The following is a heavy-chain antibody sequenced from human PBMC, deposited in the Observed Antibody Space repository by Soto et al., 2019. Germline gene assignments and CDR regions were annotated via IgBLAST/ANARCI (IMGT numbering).Heavy chain of an antibody. V-gene: IGHV3-48*02. Sequence: GGSLRLSCAASGFTFSSFHMNWVRQTPGRGLEWVAYITSSSDTIYYSDSVKGRFTISRDNGKNSLFLQMNSLRDEDTAVYYCARVVVVIPPGYYYAMDVWGQGTTVTVSS. J-gene: IGHJ6*02. CDR3: ARVVVVIPPGYYYAMDV. CDR2: ITSSSDTI. D-gene: IGHD3-22*01. CDR1: GFTFSSFH.